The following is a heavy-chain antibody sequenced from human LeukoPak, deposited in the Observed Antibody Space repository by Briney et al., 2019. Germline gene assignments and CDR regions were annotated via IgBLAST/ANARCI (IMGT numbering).Heavy chain of an antibody. CDR1: GFTFSSYE. CDR3: ARSLVVGATYPYH. D-gene: IGHD1-26*01. J-gene: IGHJ5*02. Sequence: GGSLRLSCAASGFTFSSYEMNWVRQAPGKGLEWVSYISSSGSTIYYADSVRGRFTISRDNAKNSLYLQMNSLRAEDTAVYYCARSLVVGATYPYHWGQGTLVTVSS. CDR2: ISSSGSTI. V-gene: IGHV3-48*03.